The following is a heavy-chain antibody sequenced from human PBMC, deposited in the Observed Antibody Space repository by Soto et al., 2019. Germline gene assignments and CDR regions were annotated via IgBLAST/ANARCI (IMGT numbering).Heavy chain of an antibody. D-gene: IGHD3-10*01. J-gene: IGHJ5*02. CDR3: ARRDVLLWFGDPKNWFDP. Sequence: SETLSLTCTVSGGSISSSSYYWGWIRQPPGKGLEWIGSIYYSGSTYYNPSLKSRVTISVDTSQNQFSLKLSSVTAADTAVYYCARRDVLLWFGDPKNWFDPWGQGTLVTVSS. V-gene: IGHV4-39*01. CDR1: GGSISSSSYY. CDR2: IYYSGST.